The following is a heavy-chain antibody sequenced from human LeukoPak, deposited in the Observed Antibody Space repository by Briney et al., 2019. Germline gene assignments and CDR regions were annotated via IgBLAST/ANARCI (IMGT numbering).Heavy chain of an antibody. V-gene: IGHV3-23*01. CDR2: ISGSGGST. CDR3: AARRGYYYYMDV. D-gene: IGHD5-12*01. J-gene: IGHJ6*03. CDR1: GFTFSSYA. Sequence: PGGSLRLSCAASGFTFSSYAMSWVRQAPGKGLEWVSSISGSGGSTYSVDSVKGRFTISRDNSKNTLYLQMNSLRAEDTAVYYCAARRGYYYYMDVWGKGTTVPVSS.